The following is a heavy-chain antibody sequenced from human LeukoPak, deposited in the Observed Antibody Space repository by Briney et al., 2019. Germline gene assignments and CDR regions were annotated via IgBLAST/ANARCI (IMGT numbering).Heavy chain of an antibody. CDR2: ISGSGSST. CDR1: GFTFSSYS. D-gene: IGHD6-19*01. Sequence: GGSLRLSCAASGFTFSSYSMSWVRQAPGKGLEWVSGISGSGSSTYYADSVKGRFTISRDNSKNTLYLQMNSLRAEDTAVYYCARTGYSSGWYEPGGYWGQGTLVTVSS. J-gene: IGHJ4*02. CDR3: ARTGYSSGWYEPGGY. V-gene: IGHV3-23*01.